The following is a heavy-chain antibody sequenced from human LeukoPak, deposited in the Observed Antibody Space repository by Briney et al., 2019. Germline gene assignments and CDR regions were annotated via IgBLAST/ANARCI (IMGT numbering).Heavy chain of an antibody. CDR3: ARGRIRGVSYRFGY. Sequence: SETLSLTCAVYGGSFSGYYWSWMRQPPGKGLEWIGEINHSGFTNYNPSLKSRVTISVDTSKNHFSLKLNSVTAADTAVYYCARGRIRGVSYRFGYWGQGTLVTVSS. D-gene: IGHD1-26*01. J-gene: IGHJ4*02. CDR1: GGSFSGYY. CDR2: INHSGFT. V-gene: IGHV4-34*01.